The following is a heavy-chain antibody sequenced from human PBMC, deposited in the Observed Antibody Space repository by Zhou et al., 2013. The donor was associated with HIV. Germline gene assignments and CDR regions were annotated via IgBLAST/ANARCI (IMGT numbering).Heavy chain of an antibody. CDR1: GGTFSSYA. V-gene: IGHV1-69*05. Sequence: QVQLVQSGAEVKKPGSSVKVSCKASGGTFSSYAISWVRQAPGQGLEWMGGIIPIFGTANYAQKFQGRVTITTDESTSTAYMELSSLRSEDTAVYYCARGEVPAAIRYYYYYMDVWGKGDHGHRLL. D-gene: IGHD2-2*01. J-gene: IGHJ6*03. CDR3: ARGEVPAAIRYYYYYMDV. CDR2: IIPIFGTA.